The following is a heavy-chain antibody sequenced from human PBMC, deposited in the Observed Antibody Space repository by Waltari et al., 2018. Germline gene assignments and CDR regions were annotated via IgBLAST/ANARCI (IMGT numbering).Heavy chain of an antibody. CDR3: AKCEMYDSGWCAFFRY. CDR1: EFTLSNSA. Sequence: DVQLSESGGGLAKPGGSLSLPCLAYEFTLSNSAMSWVRQAPGKGLEWVSAIVRSGGTHYIDSVKGRVTISRDNAKNTVYLQMNSLRAEDTAVYYCAKCEMYDSGWCAFFRYWGRGTLVTVSS. D-gene: IGHD6-19*01. V-gene: IGHV3-23*01. J-gene: IGHJ4*02. CDR2: IVRSGGT.